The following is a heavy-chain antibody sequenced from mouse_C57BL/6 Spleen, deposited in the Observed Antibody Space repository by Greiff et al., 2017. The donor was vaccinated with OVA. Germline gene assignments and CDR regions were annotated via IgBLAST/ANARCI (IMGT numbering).Heavy chain of an antibody. V-gene: IGHV1-15*01. CDR3: TRTLTTVVEDYFDY. D-gene: IGHD1-1*01. J-gene: IGHJ2*01. CDR2: IDPETGGT. CDR1: GYTFTDYE. Sequence: VQLQQSGAELVRPGASVTLSCKASGYTFTDYEMHWVKQTPVHGLEWIGAIDPETGGTAYNQKFKGKAILTADKSSSTAYMELRSLTSEDSAVYYCTRTLTTVVEDYFDYWGQGTTLTVSS.